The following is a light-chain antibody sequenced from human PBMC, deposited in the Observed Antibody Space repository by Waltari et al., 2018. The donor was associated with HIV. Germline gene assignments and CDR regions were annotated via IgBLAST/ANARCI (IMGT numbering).Light chain of an antibody. CDR1: SSDVGGYNY. J-gene: IGLJ3*02. CDR3: CSYAGTYTWV. V-gene: IGLV2-11*01. Sequence: QSALIQPRSVSGSPGQSVTISCTGTSSDVGGYNYVSWYQQHPTKAPKLTIYDVSKRPSGVPDRFSGSKSVNTASLTISGLQAEDEADYYCCSYAGTYTWVFGGGTKLTVL. CDR2: DVS.